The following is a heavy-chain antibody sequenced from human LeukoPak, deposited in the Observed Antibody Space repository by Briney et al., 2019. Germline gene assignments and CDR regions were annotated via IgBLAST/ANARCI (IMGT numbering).Heavy chain of an antibody. J-gene: IGHJ3*02. CDR2: ISSSSSYI. CDR3: ARVGRITMIEDAFDI. D-gene: IGHD3-22*01. Sequence: GGSLRLSCAASGFTFSSYSMNWVRQAPGKGLEWVSSISSSSSYIYYADSVKGRFTISRDNAKNSLYLQMNSLRAEDTAVYYCARVGRITMIEDAFDIWGQGTMVTVSS. CDR1: GFTFSSYS. V-gene: IGHV3-21*01.